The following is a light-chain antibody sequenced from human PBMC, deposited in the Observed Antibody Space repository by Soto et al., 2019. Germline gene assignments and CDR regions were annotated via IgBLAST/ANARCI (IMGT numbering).Light chain of an antibody. CDR3: QTWGTGTVV. J-gene: IGLJ2*01. CDR1: SGHSSNA. V-gene: IGLV4-69*01. Sequence: QPGLTQSPSASASLGASVKFTCTLSSGHSSNAVAWHQQQPEKGPRYLMKLNNDGSHSKGDGIPDRFSGSSSGAERYLTISSLQSEDEADYYCQTWGTGTVVFGGGTKLTVL. CDR2: LNNDGSH.